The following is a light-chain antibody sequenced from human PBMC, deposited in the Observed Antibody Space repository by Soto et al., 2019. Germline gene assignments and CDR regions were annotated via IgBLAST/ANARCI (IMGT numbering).Light chain of an antibody. CDR3: HQSNKWPPT. V-gene: IGKV3-15*01. Sequence: ILMTQSPATLSVSPGARATLSCRASQSVSSTLAWYQQKPGQAPRLLIYSTSTRATGIPPRFSGSRSATDCTLTISSLQSECFSVYYCHQSNKWPPTFGGGTKLDI. CDR1: QSVSST. CDR2: STS. J-gene: IGKJ4*01.